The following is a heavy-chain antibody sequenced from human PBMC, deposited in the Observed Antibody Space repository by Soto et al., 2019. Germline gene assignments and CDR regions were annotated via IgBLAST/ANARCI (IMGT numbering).Heavy chain of an antibody. CDR2: IYYSGST. D-gene: IGHD2-8*01. CDR3: ARVRRWGGYCTNGVCWTFDY. CDR1: GGSISSGGYY. Sequence: QVQLQESGPGLVKPSQTLSLTCTVSGGSISSGGYYWSWIRQHPGKGLEWIGYIYYSGSTCYNPSLKSRVTISVDTSKNQFSLKLSSVTAADTAVYYCARVRRWGGYCTNGVCWTFDYWGQGTLVTVSS. J-gene: IGHJ4*02. V-gene: IGHV4-31*03.